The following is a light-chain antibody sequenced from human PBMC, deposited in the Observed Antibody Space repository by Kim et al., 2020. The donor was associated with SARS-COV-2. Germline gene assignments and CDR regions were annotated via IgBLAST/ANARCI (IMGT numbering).Light chain of an antibody. CDR1: QSVGSN. CDR2: GAS. V-gene: IGKV3-15*01. J-gene: IGKJ1*01. CDR3: QQYKNWPPWT. Sequence: SPGEGATLSCRASQSVGSNLAWYQQKTGQAPRLLIFGASSRATGVPARFTGSGSGTDFTLTISSLQSEDFAVYYCQQYKNWPPWTFGQGTKVDIK.